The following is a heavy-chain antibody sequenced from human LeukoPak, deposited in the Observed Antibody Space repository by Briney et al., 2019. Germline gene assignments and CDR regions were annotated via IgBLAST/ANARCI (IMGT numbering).Heavy chain of an antibody. CDR3: ARDRTIYGSGPFDY. CDR1: GFTFSSYA. Sequence: GGSLRLSCAASGFTFSSYAMSWVRQAPGKGLEWVSAISGSGGSTYYADSVKGRFTISRDNSKNTLYLQMNSLRAEDTAVYYCARDRTIYGSGPFDYWGQGTLVTVSS. V-gene: IGHV3-23*01. CDR2: ISGSGGST. D-gene: IGHD3-10*01. J-gene: IGHJ4*02.